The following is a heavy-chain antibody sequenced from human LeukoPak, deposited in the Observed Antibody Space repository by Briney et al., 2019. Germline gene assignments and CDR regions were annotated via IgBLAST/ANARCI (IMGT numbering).Heavy chain of an antibody. J-gene: IGHJ6*03. V-gene: IGHV1-2*02. CDR1: GYTFTGYY. CDR2: INPNSGGT. D-gene: IGHD2-8*01. Sequence: ASVKVSCKASGYTFTGYYMHWVRQAPGQGLEWMGWINPNSGGTNYAQKFQGGVTMTRDTSISTAYMELSRLRSDDTAVYYCARGVRYCTNGVCPVFGYYYYYMDVWGKGTTVTVSS. CDR3: ARGVRYCTNGVCPVFGYYYYYMDV.